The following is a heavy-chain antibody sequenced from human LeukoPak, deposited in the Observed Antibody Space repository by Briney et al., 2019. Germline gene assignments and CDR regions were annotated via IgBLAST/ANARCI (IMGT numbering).Heavy chain of an antibody. D-gene: IGHD2-2*01. V-gene: IGHV4-59*01. Sequence: SETLSLTCTVSGGSISSYYWTWLRQPPGKGLEWIGYMYYSGSINYNPSLKSRVTISVDTSKNQFSLKLRSVTAADTAVYYCARYCSSTSCYGFDYWGQGTLVTVSS. CDR2: MYYSGSI. J-gene: IGHJ4*02. CDR3: ARYCSSTSCYGFDY. CDR1: GGSISSYY.